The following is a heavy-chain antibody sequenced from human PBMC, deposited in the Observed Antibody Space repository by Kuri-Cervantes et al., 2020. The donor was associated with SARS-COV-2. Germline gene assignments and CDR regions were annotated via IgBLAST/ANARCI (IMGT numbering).Heavy chain of an antibody. CDR1: GYSISSGYY. CDR3: ARSRDWFDP. CDR2: IYHSVST. V-gene: IGHV4-38-2*02. J-gene: IGHJ5*02. Sequence: SETLSLTCTVSGYSISSGYYWGWIRQPPGKRLEWIGSIYHSVSTYYNQSLKSRVTISVDTSKNQFSLKLSSVTAADTAVYYCARSRDWFDPWGQGTLVTVSS.